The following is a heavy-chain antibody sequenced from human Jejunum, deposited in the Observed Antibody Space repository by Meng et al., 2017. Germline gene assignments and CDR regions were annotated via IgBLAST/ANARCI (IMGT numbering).Heavy chain of an antibody. CDR2: INYSGST. Sequence: QKPRQASVPGLVKPSQTLSLTCTVSGASMSSGNYYWTWIRQHPGKCLEWIGYINYSGSTYYNPSLQSLVTISIDMSENQFSLKLTSVTAADTAVYYCARVNWTSSYWYFDLWGRGTLVTVSS. J-gene: IGHJ2*01. CDR3: ARVNWTSSYWYFDL. CDR1: GASMSSGNYY. D-gene: IGHD1-1*01. V-gene: IGHV4-31*01.